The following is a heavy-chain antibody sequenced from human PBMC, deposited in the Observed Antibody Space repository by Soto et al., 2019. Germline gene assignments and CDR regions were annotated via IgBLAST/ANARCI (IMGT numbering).Heavy chain of an antibody. Sequence: QVQLVQSGAEVKKPGASVKVSCKASGYTFTGYYMHWVRQAPGQGLEWMGWSNPNSGGTNYAQKFQGWVTMTRDTSISTAYMELSRLRSDDTAVYYCARDRPLGYSYGSLARYYYGMDVWGQGTTVTVSS. V-gene: IGHV1-2*04. CDR2: SNPNSGGT. CDR1: GYTFTGYY. D-gene: IGHD5-18*01. J-gene: IGHJ6*02. CDR3: ARDRPLGYSYGSLARYYYGMDV.